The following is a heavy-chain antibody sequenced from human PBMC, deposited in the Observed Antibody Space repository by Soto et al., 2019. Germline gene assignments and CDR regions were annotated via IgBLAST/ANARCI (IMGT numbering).Heavy chain of an antibody. CDR3: ARGFYWFDP. CDR1: GFTFSSYG. Sequence: SLRLSCAASGFTFSSYGMHWVRQAPGKGLEWVAVIWYDGSNKYYADSVKGRFTISRDNSKNTLYLQMNSLRAEDTAVYYCARGFYWFDPWGQGTLVTAPQ. V-gene: IGHV3-33*01. CDR2: IWYDGSNK. J-gene: IGHJ5*02.